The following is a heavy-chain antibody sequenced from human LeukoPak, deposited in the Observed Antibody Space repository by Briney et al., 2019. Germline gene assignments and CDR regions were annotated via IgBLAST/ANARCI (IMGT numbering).Heavy chain of an antibody. CDR2: IKQDGSEK. Sequence: GGSLRLSCVASGFTFSSRDWMTWVRQALGKGLEWVANIKQDGSEKNYVDSVKGRFTISRDNAKNSVDLQMNSLRAEDTAVYYCARDGGSSDDAFDIWGQGTMVTVSS. J-gene: IGHJ3*02. D-gene: IGHD3-16*01. CDR1: GFTFSSRDW. CDR3: ARDGGSSDDAFDI. V-gene: IGHV3-7*01.